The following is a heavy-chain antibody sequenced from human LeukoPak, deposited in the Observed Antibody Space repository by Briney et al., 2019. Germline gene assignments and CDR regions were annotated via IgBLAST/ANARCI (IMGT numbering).Heavy chain of an antibody. CDR1: GFTFSNAW. D-gene: IGHD6-6*01. CDR3: TTSPQLLHGGHWLLDP. V-gene: IGHV3-15*01. J-gene: IGHJ5*02. Sequence: GGSLRLSCAASGFTFSNAWMSWVRQAPGKGLEWVGRIKSKTDGGTTDYAAPVKGRFTISRDDSKNTLYLQMNSLKTEDTAVYYCTTSPQLLHGGHWLLDPWGQGTLVTVSS. CDR2: IKSKTDGGTT.